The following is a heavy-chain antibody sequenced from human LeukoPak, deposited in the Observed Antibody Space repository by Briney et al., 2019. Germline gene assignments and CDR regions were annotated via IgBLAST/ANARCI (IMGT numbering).Heavy chain of an antibody. CDR1: GGSISSYY. Sequence: PSETLSLTCTVSGGSISSYYWSWIRQPPGKGLEWLGCIYYSGDTNYNPSLKSRVTISVDTSKNQFSLKLSSVTAADTAVYYCAGLWGPFGGNSETDAFDIWGQGTMVTVSS. V-gene: IGHV4-59*08. D-gene: IGHD4-23*01. J-gene: IGHJ3*02. CDR2: IYYSGDT. CDR3: AGLWGPFGGNSETDAFDI.